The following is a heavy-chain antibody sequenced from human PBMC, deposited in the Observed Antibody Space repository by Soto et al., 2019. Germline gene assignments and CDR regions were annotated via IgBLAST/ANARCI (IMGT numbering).Heavy chain of an antibody. CDR1: GFTFSSYA. CDR2: ISGSGGST. V-gene: IGHV3-23*01. J-gene: IGHJ6*03. D-gene: IGHD3-3*01. Sequence: GGSLRLSCAASGFTFSSYAMSWVRQAPGKGLEWVSAISGSGGSTYYADSVKGRFTISRDNSKNTLYLQMNSLRAEDTAVYYCARGGPFGVVIIPTHYYYYMDVWGKGTTVTVSS. CDR3: ARGGPFGVVIIPTHYYYYMDV.